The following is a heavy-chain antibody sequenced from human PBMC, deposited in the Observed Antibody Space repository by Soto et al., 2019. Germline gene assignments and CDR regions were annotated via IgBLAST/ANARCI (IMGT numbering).Heavy chain of an antibody. CDR1: NFVFSVYS. V-gene: IGHV3-30-3*01. CDR3: ARDKDQYDFWGGTLDS. D-gene: IGHD3-3*01. CDR2: ISYDGGNK. Sequence: PGGSLRLSCTASNFVFSVYSLHWVRQAPGKGLEWVALISYDGGNKYYADTVKGRFTISRDNSKNKLYLQMNGLRREDTAVYYCARDKDQYDFWGGTLDSWGQGT. J-gene: IGHJ4*02.